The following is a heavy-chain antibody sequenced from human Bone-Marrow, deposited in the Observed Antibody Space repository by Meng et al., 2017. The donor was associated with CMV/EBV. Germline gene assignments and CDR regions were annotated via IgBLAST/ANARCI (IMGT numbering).Heavy chain of an antibody. J-gene: IGHJ6*02. D-gene: IGHD3-3*01. V-gene: IGHV6-1*01. CDR1: GDSFSSNSAA. CDR3: ARDRLEGLLLGYYGMDV. CDR2: TYYRSKWYN. Sequence: LRLSCATSGDSFSSNSAAWNCIRQSPSRGLVWLGRTYYRSKWYNDYAVSVKSRITINPDTSKNQLSLQLNSVTPEDTAVYYCARDRLEGLLLGYYGMDVWGQGTTVTVSS.